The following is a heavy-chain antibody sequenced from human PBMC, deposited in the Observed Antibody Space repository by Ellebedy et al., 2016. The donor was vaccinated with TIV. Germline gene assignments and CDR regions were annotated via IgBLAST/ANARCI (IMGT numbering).Heavy chain of an antibody. CDR3: ARGYHYMDV. CDR1: GGSISSGGYY. V-gene: IGHV4-39*07. CDR2: INHSGST. Sequence: SETLSLTXSVSGGSISSGGYYWNWIRQPPGKGLEWFGEINHSGSTNYNPSLKSRVTISVDTSKNQFSLKLSSVTAADTAVYYCARGYHYMDVWGKGTTVTVSS. J-gene: IGHJ6*03.